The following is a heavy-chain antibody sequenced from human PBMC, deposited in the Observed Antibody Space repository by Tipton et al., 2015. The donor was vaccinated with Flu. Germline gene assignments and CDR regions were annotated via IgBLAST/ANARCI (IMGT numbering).Heavy chain of an antibody. CDR1: GGSFTNYY. CDR2: VHYRENT. CDR3: AGHFTFGLFAS. V-gene: IGHV4-59*08. D-gene: IGHD3-16*01. Sequence: GLVKPSETLSLTCTVSGGSFTNYYWSWIRQPPGKGLEWIGFVHYRENTSYNPSLKNRVTMSLDTSKNQFSLKLISVTAADTAVYYCAGHFTFGLFASWGQGTPVTVSS. J-gene: IGHJ4*02.